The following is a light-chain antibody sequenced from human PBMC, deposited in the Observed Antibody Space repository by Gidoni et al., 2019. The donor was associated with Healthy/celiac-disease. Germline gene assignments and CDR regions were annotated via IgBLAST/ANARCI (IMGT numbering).Light chain of an antibody. J-gene: IGKJ4*01. CDR3: QQGYSTPPT. Sequence: DIQMPQPPSSLSASVGDRVTITCRASQSISSYLNWYQQKPGKAPKLLIYAASSLQSGVPSRFSGSGSGTDFTLTISSLQPEDFATYYCQQGYSTPPTFGGGTKVEIK. V-gene: IGKV1-39*01. CDR2: AAS. CDR1: QSISSY.